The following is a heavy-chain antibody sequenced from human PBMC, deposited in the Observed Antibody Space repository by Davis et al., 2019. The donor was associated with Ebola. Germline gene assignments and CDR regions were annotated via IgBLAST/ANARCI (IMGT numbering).Heavy chain of an antibody. CDR3: ARGGDSSSWPPFDY. J-gene: IGHJ4*02. V-gene: IGHV4-4*07. CDR2: IYTSGST. CDR1: GGSISSYY. D-gene: IGHD6-13*01. Sequence: PSETLSLTCTVSGGSISSYYWSWIRQPAGKGLEWIGRIYTSGSTNYNPSLKSRVTISVDTSKNQFSLKLSSVTAADTAVYYCARGGDSSSWPPFDYWGQGTLVTVSS.